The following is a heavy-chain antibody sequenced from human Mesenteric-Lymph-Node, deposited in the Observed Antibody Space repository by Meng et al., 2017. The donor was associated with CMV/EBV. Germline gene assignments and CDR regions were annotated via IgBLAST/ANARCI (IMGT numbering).Heavy chain of an antibody. D-gene: IGHD3-10*01. Sequence: QLQLQESGPGLVKPSETLSLPCTVSDGSISSSSYYWGWIRQPPGKGLEWIGSIYYSGSTYYNPSLKSRVTISVDTSKNQFSLKLSSVTAADTAVYYCARPHYYGSGSSPWFDPWGQGTLVTVSS. CDR3: ARPHYYGSGSSPWFDP. CDR2: IYYSGST. V-gene: IGHV4-39*01. J-gene: IGHJ5*02. CDR1: DGSISSSSYY.